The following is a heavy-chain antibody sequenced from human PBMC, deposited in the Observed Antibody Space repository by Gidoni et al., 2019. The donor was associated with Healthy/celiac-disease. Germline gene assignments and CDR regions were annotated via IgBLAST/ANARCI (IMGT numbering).Heavy chain of an antibody. CDR3: AMGMTTVTSFDY. D-gene: IGHD4-17*01. V-gene: IGHV4-34*01. CDR1: GGAFSGYC. Sequence: QVQLQQWGAGLLKPSETLSLTCACSGGAFSGYCWSWIRQPPGKGLEGIGDINRSGSTNYNPSLKSRVTISVDTSKNQFSLKLSSVTAADTAVYYCAMGMTTVTSFDYWGQGTLVTVSS. J-gene: IGHJ4*02. CDR2: INRSGST.